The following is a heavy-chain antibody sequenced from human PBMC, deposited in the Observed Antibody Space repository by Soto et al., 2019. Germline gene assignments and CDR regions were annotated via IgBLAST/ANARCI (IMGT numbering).Heavy chain of an antibody. CDR1: GYTFTSYG. CDR3: ARVELSHGY. V-gene: IGHV1-2*02. J-gene: IGHJ4*02. D-gene: IGHD1-26*01. Sequence: GASVKVSCKASGYTFTSYGISWVRQAPGQGLEWMGWINPNSGGTNYAQKFQGRVTMTRDTSISTAYMELSRLRSDDTAVYYCARVELSHGYWGQGTLVTVSS. CDR2: INPNSGGT.